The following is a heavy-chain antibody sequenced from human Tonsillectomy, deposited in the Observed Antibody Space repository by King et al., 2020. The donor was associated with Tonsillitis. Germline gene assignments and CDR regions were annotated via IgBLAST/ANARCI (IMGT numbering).Heavy chain of an antibody. CDR2: INHSGST. CDR3: ARGYSSGWYRRDAFDI. V-gene: IGHV4-34*01. D-gene: IGHD6-19*01. Sequence: VQLQQWGAGLLKPSETLSLTCAVYGGSFSGYYWSWIRQPPGKGLEWIGEINHSGSTNYNPSLKSRVTISVDTSKNQFSLKLSSVTAADTAVYYCARGYSSGWYRRDAFDIWGQGTMVTVSS. J-gene: IGHJ3*02. CDR1: GGSFSGYY.